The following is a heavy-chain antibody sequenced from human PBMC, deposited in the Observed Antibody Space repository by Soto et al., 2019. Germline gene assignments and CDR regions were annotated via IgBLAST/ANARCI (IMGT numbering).Heavy chain of an antibody. CDR3: AKTFGSNWLLDY. V-gene: IGHV3-23*01. CDR1: GFTFSDYA. J-gene: IGHJ4*02. D-gene: IGHD1-1*01. Sequence: EVQLLESGGGLVQPGGSLRLSCAGSGFTFSDYAISWVRQAPGKGLEWVSAMSGSGGSIYYADFVKGRFTISRGNSKNTVYLQMSSLRGEDTAIYYCAKTFGSNWLLDYWGRGTLVTVSS. CDR2: MSGSGGSI.